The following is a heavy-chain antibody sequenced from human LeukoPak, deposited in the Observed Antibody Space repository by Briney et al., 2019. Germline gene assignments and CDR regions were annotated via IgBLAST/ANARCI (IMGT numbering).Heavy chain of an antibody. Sequence: ASVKVSCKASGGTFSNNAISWVRQAPGQGLEWMGGIIPMFGTTNYAQKFQGRVTITADESTSTAYMDLSSLRSEDTAVYYCAKGYYYDTSGYEPFDYWGQGTLVTVSS. V-gene: IGHV1-69*13. D-gene: IGHD3-22*01. J-gene: IGHJ4*02. CDR2: IIPMFGTT. CDR1: GGTFSNNA. CDR3: AKGYYYDTSGYEPFDY.